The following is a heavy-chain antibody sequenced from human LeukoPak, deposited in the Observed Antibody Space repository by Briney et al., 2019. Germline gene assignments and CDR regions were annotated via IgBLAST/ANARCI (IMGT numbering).Heavy chain of an antibody. J-gene: IGHJ5*02. Sequence: GGSLKISCEGSGYHFTCYWIGWGRQMPGKGLEGMGIIYPGESDTRYSPSFQGQVTISADKSISTASLQWSSLKASDTAMYYCARRGWGGYDTNWFDPWGQGTLVTVSS. D-gene: IGHD5-12*01. V-gene: IGHV5-51*01. CDR2: IYPGESDT. CDR3: ARRGWGGYDTNWFDP. CDR1: GYHFTCYW.